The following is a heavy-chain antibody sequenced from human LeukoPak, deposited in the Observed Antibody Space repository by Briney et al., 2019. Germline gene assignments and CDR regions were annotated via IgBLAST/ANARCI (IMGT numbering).Heavy chain of an antibody. CDR2: INHSGST. V-gene: IGHV4-34*01. CDR1: GGSLSNYY. D-gene: IGHD3-10*01. CDR3: ARGPASGSDFAWFDP. J-gene: IGHJ5*02. Sequence: PSETLSLTRAVYGGSLSNYYWSWIRQPPGKGLEWIGEINHSGSTKFNPSLKSRVTILVDMSKSQFSLELRSVTAADTAVYYCARGPASGSDFAWFDPWGQGTLVTVSS.